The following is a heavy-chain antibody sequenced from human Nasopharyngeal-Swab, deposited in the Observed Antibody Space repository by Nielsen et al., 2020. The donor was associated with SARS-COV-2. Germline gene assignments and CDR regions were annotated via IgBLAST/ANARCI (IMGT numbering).Heavy chain of an antibody. J-gene: IGHJ4*02. CDR3: TTGRYSSGWRGKTYYFDY. V-gene: IGHV3-15*01. Sequence: VRQAPGKGLDWVGRIKSKTDGGTTDYAAPVKGRFTISRDDSKNTLYLQMNSLKTEDTAVYYCTTGRYSSGWRGKTYYFDYWGQGTLVTVSS. D-gene: IGHD6-19*01. CDR2: IKSKTDGGTT.